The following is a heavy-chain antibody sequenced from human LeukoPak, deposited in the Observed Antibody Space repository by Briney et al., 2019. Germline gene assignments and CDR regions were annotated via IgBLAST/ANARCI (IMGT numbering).Heavy chain of an antibody. CDR2: INPTSSVT. Sequence: ASVKVSCKASGYPFTDYSLHWVRQAPGQGLEWMGRINPTSSVTNYAQKFQGRVTMTRDTSISTAYMELSRLTSDDTAVYYCARGLGSSWTPSWFDPWGQGTLVAVSS. D-gene: IGHD6-13*01. J-gene: IGHJ5*02. CDR1: GYPFTDYS. V-gene: IGHV1-2*06. CDR3: ARGLGSSWTPSWFDP.